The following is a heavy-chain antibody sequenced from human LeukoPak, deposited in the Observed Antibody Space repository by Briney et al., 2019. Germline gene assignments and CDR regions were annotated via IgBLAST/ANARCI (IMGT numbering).Heavy chain of an antibody. CDR1: VGTFSSYA. V-gene: IGHV1-69*05. J-gene: IGHJ4*02. CDR3: AILGYCSSTSCYIAVDY. D-gene: IGHD2-2*02. Sequence: ASVKVSFKASVGTFSSYAISWVRQAPGQGREGMGGIIPIFGTAKYPQKFQGRVTITTDESTSTAYMELSSLRSEDTAVYYCAILGYCSSTSCYIAVDYWGQGTLVTVSS. CDR2: IIPIFGTA.